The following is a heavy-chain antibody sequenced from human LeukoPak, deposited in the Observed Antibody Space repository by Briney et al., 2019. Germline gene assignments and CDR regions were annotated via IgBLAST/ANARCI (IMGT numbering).Heavy chain of an antibody. V-gene: IGHV3-13*01. Sequence: GGSLRLSCAASGFTFSSYDMHWVRQATGKGLEWVSAIGTAGDTYYPGSVKGRFTISRENAKNSLYLQMNSLRAGDTAVYYCARGFGGSGWFDPWGQGTLVTVSS. CDR3: ARGFGGSGWFDP. D-gene: IGHD3-10*01. CDR2: IGTAGDT. CDR1: GFTFSSYD. J-gene: IGHJ5*02.